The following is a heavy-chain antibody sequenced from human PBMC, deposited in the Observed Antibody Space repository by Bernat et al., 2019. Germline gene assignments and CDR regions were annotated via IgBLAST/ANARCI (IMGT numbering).Heavy chain of an antibody. CDR1: GFTFDDYA. J-gene: IGHJ6*02. V-gene: IGHV3-43*02. D-gene: IGHD3-10*01. Sequence: EVHLVESGGGVVQPGGSLRLPCAASGFTFDDYAMHWVRQAPGKGLEWVSLISGDGGSTYYADSVKGRFTVSRDNSKNSLYLQMNSLRTEDTALYYCAKDLCITILRGLRSCYYGMDVWGQGTPVTVSS. CDR3: AKDLCITILRGLRSCYYGMDV. CDR2: ISGDGGST.